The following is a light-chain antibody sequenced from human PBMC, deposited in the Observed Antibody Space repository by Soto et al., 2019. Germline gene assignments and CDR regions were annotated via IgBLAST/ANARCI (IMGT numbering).Light chain of an antibody. J-gene: IGKJ1*01. V-gene: IGKV3-15*01. CDR2: TTS. CDR1: QSVTSN. Sequence: EIVMTQSTATLSVSPGERAILSCRASQSVTSNLAWYQQKPGQAPRLLIYTTSTRATGIPAMFSGSGSQTEFTLTISSLQSEDFAVYYCQQYHKWPLTFGQGTKVEIK. CDR3: QQYHKWPLT.